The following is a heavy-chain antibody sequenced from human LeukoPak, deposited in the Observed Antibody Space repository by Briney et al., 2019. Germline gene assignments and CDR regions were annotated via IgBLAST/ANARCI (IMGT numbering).Heavy chain of an antibody. CDR3: AKDWDDYYGSGSTFDY. Sequence: GGSLRLSCAASGFTFSTYGMHWVRQAPGKGLEWVSFIRYVGINKYYADSVKGRITISRDNSKNTLYLQMNSLRTEDTAVYYCAKDWDDYYGSGSTFDYWGQGTQVTVSS. CDR1: GFTFSTYG. CDR2: IRYVGINK. V-gene: IGHV3-30*02. D-gene: IGHD3-10*01. J-gene: IGHJ4*02.